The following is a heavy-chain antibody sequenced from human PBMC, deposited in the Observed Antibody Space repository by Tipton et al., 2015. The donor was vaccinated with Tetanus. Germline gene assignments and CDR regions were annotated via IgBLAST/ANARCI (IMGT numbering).Heavy chain of an antibody. D-gene: IGHD1/OR15-1a*01. CDR3: ARRSLTNYGLDV. J-gene: IGHJ6*02. CDR1: GFTFRSYW. Sequence: SLRLSCAASGFTFRSYWMHWVRQPPGKGLVWVSRIKSDGSKTTYADSVKGRFTISRDSAKNTVYLQMNSLRPEDTSIYYCARRSLTNYGLDVWGQGTTVIVSS. V-gene: IGHV3-74*01. CDR2: IKSDGSKT.